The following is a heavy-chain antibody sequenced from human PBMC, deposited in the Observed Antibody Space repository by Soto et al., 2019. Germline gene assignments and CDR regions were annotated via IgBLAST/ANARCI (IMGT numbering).Heavy chain of an antibody. J-gene: IGHJ4*02. Sequence: GGSLRLSCSASGFTFSTYWMSWVRQAPGKGLEWVANIKQDGSEKYYVDSVRGRFTISRDTAKNSLYLQMDSLRAEDTAVYYCARAYYYDSSGFSPGGYWGQGTLVTVSS. D-gene: IGHD3-22*01. V-gene: IGHV3-7*01. CDR3: ARAYYYDSSGFSPGGY. CDR2: IKQDGSEK. CDR1: GFTFSTYW.